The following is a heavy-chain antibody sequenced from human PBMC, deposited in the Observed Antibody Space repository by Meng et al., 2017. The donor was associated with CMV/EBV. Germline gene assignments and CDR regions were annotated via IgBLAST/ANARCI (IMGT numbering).Heavy chain of an antibody. J-gene: IGHJ6*02. D-gene: IGHD2-2*01. CDR2: ISYDGDNK. Sequence: GGSLRLSCAASRFTFSRYSMHWVRQAPGKGLEWVAVISYDGDNKHYADSVKGRFTVSRDNAKNTLYLQMNSLRTEDTAVYYCARELVVVVPAATPYYYYGMDVWGQGTTVTVSS. CDR1: RFTFSRYS. V-gene: IGHV3-30*04. CDR3: ARELVVVVPAATPYYYYGMDV.